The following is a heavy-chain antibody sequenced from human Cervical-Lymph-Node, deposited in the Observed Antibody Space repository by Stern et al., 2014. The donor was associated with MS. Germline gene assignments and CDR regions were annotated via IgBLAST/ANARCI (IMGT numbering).Heavy chain of an antibody. Sequence: VQLFESGAEVKKPGSSVKVSCKASGGKFNIYAISWMRQAPGQGFEWMGGIIPSLTTAKYAEKFQGRASITADRSTTTVFLELSSLTSEDTAVYYCGRDAHYYDRSDYRNWGQGTLVTVSS. CDR3: GRDAHYYDRSDYRN. D-gene: IGHD3-22*01. V-gene: IGHV1-69*06. CDR1: GGKFNIYA. CDR2: IIPSLTTA. J-gene: IGHJ1*01.